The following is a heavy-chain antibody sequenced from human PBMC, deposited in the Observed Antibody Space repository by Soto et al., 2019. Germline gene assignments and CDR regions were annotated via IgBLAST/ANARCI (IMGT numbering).Heavy chain of an antibody. CDR3: ARFIARLVPAFDS. CDR1: GGSFSGYY. V-gene: IGHV4-34*01. CDR2: VNHSGST. Sequence: QVQLQQWGAGLLKPSETLSLTCAVYGGSFSGYYWSWSLQPPGKGVEWIGEVNHSGSTNYNPSLKSRVTISVDTSKNPFSLKLSSVTAADTAVYYCARFIARLVPAFDSWGQGTMVTVSS. D-gene: IGHD2-2*01. J-gene: IGHJ4*02.